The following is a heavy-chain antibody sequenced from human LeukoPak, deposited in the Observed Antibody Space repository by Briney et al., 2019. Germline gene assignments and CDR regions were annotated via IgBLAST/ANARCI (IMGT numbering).Heavy chain of an antibody. Sequence: GGSLRLSCAASGFTFSSYSMNWVRQAPGKGLEWVSSISSSSSYIYYADSVEGRFTISRDNAKNSLYLQMNSLRAEDTAVYYCARVRCSGGSCYSVSSDYWGQGTLVTVSS. CDR2: ISSSSSYI. CDR3: ARVRCSGGSCYSVSSDY. CDR1: GFTFSSYS. D-gene: IGHD2-15*01. J-gene: IGHJ4*02. V-gene: IGHV3-21*01.